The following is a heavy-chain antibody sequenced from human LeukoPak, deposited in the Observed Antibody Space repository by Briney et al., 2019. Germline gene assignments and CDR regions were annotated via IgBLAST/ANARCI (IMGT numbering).Heavy chain of an antibody. CDR1: GLTFSIYS. CDR3: AKEVGGDYGDYVRPPGWFDP. CDR2: IRIRVSTT. D-gene: IGHD4-17*01. V-gene: IGHV3-48*02. J-gene: IGHJ5*02. Sequence: PGGSLRLSCAAAGLTFSIYSMNWVRQAPGNGREWVSYIRIRVSTTYYTDSVKGRFTISRDNSKNTLYLQMNSMRDEDTAVYYCAKEVGGDYGDYVRPPGWFDPWGQGTLVTVSS.